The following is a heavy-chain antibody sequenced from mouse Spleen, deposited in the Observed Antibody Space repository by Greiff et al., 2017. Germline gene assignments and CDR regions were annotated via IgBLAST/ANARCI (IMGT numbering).Heavy chain of an antibody. J-gene: IGHJ4*01. V-gene: IGHV3-2*02. D-gene: IGHD2-10*02. CDR1: GYSITSDYA. Sequence: EVKLLESGPGLVKPSQSLSLTCTVTGYSITSDYAWNWIRQFPGNKLEWMGYISYSGSTSYNPYLKSRISITRDTSKNQFFLQLNSVTTEDTATYFCAREYGNYYYAMDYWGQGTSVTVSA. CDR2: ISYSGST. CDR3: AREYGNYYYAMDY.